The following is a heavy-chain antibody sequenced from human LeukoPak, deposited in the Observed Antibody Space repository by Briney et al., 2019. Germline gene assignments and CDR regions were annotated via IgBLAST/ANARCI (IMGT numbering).Heavy chain of an antibody. CDR2: IYYTGST. V-gene: IGHV4-59*11. D-gene: IGHD6-6*01. CDR3: AKEGGPARPGLDS. Sequence: PSETLSLTCTVSGASMSSHYWTWIRQDLGTGLEWIGNIYYTGSTSYYPALESRVTISLVTSNNQFSLKLTSVTAADTAVYYCAKEGGPARPGLDSWGQGTLVTVSS. J-gene: IGHJ4*02. CDR1: GASMSSHY.